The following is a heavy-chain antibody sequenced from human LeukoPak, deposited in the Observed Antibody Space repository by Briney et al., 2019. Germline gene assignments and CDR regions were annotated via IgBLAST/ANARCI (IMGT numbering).Heavy chain of an antibody. CDR1: GGSISSGDYY. Sequence: SQTLSLTCTVSGGSISSGDYYWSWIRQPPGKGLERIGYIYYSGSTYYNPSLKGRVTMSVDSFKNQFSLELSSVTAADTAVYYCARVSTYYYGSSGYSRGWHFDYWGQGTLVTVSS. CDR2: IYYSGST. J-gene: IGHJ4*02. D-gene: IGHD3-22*01. CDR3: ARVSTYYYGSSGYSRGWHFDY. V-gene: IGHV4-30-4*08.